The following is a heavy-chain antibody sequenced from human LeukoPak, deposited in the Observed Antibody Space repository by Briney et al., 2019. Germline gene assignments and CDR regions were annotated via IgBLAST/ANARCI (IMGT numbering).Heavy chain of an antibody. J-gene: IGHJ3*02. CDR3: ARSGGHDAFDI. D-gene: IGHD4-23*01. Sequence: SQTRSLTCAISGDSVSSYSAAWSWIRQSPSRGLEWLGRTYYRSKWYNDYAVSVKSRIAINPDTSKNQFSLQLTSVTPEDTAVYYCARSGGHDAFDIWGQGTMVTVSS. V-gene: IGHV6-1*01. CDR1: GDSVSSYSAA. CDR2: TYYRSKWYN.